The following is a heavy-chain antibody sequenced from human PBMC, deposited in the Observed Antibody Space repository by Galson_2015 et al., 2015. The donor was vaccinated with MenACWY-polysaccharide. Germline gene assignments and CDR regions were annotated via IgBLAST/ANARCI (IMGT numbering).Heavy chain of an antibody. CDR3: TKAGSKFCRGSSCYFNWFDP. V-gene: IGHV3-74*01. Sequence: SLRISCAASGFSFSIYWMHWVGHAPGKGLVWVARIDADGSAIDYADSVRGRFNISRANVKNTMYLELNSLRADDSAVYYCTKAGSKFCRGSSCYFNWFDPWGQGTLVTVSS. D-gene: IGHD2-15*01. CDR2: IDADGSAI. CDR1: GFSFSIYW. J-gene: IGHJ5*02.